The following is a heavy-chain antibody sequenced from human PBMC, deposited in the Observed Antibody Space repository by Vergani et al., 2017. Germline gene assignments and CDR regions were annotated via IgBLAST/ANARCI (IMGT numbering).Heavy chain of an antibody. CDR2: IYYSGST. V-gene: IGHV4-31*01. J-gene: IGHJ5*02. D-gene: IGHD3-3*01. Sequence: QVQLQESGPGLVKPSQTLSLTCSVSGGSISSGGYYWSWIRQHPGKGLEWIGYIYYSGSTYYNPSLKSLVTISVDTSKNQFSLKLSSVTAADTAVYYWSRISYSEFWSGYPPSGGCFDPWGQGTLVTVSS. CDR1: GGSISSGGYY. CDR3: SRISYSEFWSGYPPSGGCFDP.